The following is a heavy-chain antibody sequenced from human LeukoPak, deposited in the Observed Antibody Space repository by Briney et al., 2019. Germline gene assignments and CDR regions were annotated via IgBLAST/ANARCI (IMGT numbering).Heavy chain of an antibody. CDR2: ISGSGGNT. D-gene: IGHD6-19*01. J-gene: IGHJ4*02. V-gene: IGHV3-23*01. Sequence: GGSLRLSCAASGFTFNNYAIYWVRQAPGKGLEWVSGISGSGGNTYYADSVKGRFSVSRDNSRNTVFLQMHSLRAEDTALYYCAKTTAGYSSGRYPGWPIDCWGQGTLVTVSS. CDR3: AKTTAGYSSGRYPGWPIDC. CDR1: GFTFNNYA.